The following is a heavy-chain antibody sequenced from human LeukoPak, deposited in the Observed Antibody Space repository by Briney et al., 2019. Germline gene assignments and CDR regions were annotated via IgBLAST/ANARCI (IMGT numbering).Heavy chain of an antibody. CDR3: AQNDILTGYYEPYYFDY. CDR1: GFTFSSYG. J-gene: IGHJ4*02. Sequence: GGSLRLSCAASGFTFSSYGMSWVRQAPGKGLEWVSAISGSGGSTYYADSVKGRFTISRDNSKNTLYLQMNSLRAEDTAVYYCAQNDILTGYYEPYYFDYWGQGTLVTVSS. V-gene: IGHV3-23*01. CDR2: ISGSGGST. D-gene: IGHD3-9*01.